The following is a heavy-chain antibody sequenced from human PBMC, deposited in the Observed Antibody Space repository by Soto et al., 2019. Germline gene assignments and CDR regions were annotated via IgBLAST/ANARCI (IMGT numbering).Heavy chain of an antibody. CDR1: GGTFNNYP. CDR2: SIPIFGTA. CDR3: ARGRGYSGDDHDYYFDLDV. J-gene: IGHJ6*02. Sequence: QVQLVQSGAEVKKPASSVKVSCKASGGTFNNYPITWVRQAPGEGLEWMGGSIPIFGTANYAQNFQGRVTSSVDESTSTAYMDLSSLRSEDTAVYYCARGRGYSGDDHDYYFDLDVWGQGTTVTV. V-gene: IGHV1-69*01. D-gene: IGHD5-12*01.